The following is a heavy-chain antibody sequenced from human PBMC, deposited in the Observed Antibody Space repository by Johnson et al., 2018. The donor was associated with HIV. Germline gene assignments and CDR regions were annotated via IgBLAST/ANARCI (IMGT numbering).Heavy chain of an antibody. Sequence: MQLVESGGGVVQPGRSMRLSCAASGFTFSSYAMHWVRQAPGKGLEWVAVISYDGSNKYYADSVKGRFTISRDNSKNTLYLQMNSLRAEDTAVYYCARGDFWGGYPDALEIWGQGTMVTVSS. J-gene: IGHJ3*02. V-gene: IGHV3-30*04. CDR1: GFTFSSYA. CDR3: ARGDFWGGYPDALEI. CDR2: ISYDGSNK. D-gene: IGHD3-3*01.